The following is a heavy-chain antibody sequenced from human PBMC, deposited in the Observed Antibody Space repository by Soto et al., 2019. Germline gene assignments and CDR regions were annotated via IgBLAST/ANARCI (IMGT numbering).Heavy chain of an antibody. CDR1: GYTFTSYG. CDR2: ISAYNGNT. V-gene: IGHV1-18*01. J-gene: IGHJ5*02. D-gene: IGHD1-1*01. CDR3: ARVIEGDWNARRPNWFDP. Sequence: GASVKVSCKASGYTFTSYGISWVRQAPGQGLEWMGWISAYNGNTNYAQRLQGRVTMTTDTSTSTAYMELRSLRSDDTAVYYCARVIEGDWNARRPNWFDPWGQGTLVTVS.